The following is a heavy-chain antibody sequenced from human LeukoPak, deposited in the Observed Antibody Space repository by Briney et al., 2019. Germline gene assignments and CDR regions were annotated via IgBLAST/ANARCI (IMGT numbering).Heavy chain of an antibody. CDR3: AKDRARYSYGLDY. Sequence: SLRLSCAASGFTFDDYAMHWVRQAPGKGLEWVSGISWNSVNIGYAGSVRGRFTISRDNAKNSLHLQMNSLRAEDTALYYCAKDRARYSYGLDYWGQGTLVTVSS. D-gene: IGHD5-18*01. V-gene: IGHV3-9*01. CDR1: GFTFDDYA. J-gene: IGHJ4*02. CDR2: ISWNSVNI.